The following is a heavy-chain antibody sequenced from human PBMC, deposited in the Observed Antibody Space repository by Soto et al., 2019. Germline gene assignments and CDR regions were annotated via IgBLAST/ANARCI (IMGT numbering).Heavy chain of an antibody. D-gene: IGHD1-7*01. J-gene: IGHJ5*02. CDR3: ARDGTSNWNYFGP. V-gene: IGHV4-31*03. CDR1: GASLISGGYY. CDR2: VYYTGKT. Sequence: QVQLQESGPGLVKPSQTLSLTCTVSGASLISGGYYWTWIRQHPGKGLEWLGNVYYTGKTYYNPSLESRLTMSIDTSKNQFSLRLSSVTAADTGFYYCARDGTSNWNYFGPWGQGTLVTVSS.